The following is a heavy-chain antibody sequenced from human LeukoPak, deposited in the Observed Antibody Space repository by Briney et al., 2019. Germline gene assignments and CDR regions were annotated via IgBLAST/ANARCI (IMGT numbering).Heavy chain of an antibody. Sequence: PSETLSLTCTVSGGSISSYYWSRIRQPPGKGLEWIGYIYYSGSTNYNPSLKSRVTISVDTSKNQFSMKLSSVTAADTAVYYCARDLAAAWFDPWGQGTLVTVSS. CDR3: ARDLAAAWFDP. CDR1: GGSISSYY. V-gene: IGHV4-59*01. J-gene: IGHJ5*02. CDR2: IYYSGST. D-gene: IGHD6-13*01.